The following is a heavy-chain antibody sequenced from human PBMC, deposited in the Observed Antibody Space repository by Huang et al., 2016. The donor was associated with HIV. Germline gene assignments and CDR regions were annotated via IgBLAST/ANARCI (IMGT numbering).Heavy chain of an antibody. V-gene: IGHV4-34*02. J-gene: IGHJ5*01. CDR2: INHAGCT. CDR3: AREIIISFGGPFDS. D-gene: IGHD3-16*01. Sequence: QVQLEQWGAGLLKPSETLSLTCAVYGGSFSGYFWHWIRHSPGKGLEWIGQINHAGCTDYNPSLKGRATISVDTSKNQFSLKLTSVTAADTAIYYCAREIIISFGGPFDSWGHGNLVTVSS. CDR1: GGSFSGYF.